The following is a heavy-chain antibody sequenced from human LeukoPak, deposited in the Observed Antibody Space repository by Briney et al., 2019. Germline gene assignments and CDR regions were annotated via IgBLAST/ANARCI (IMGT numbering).Heavy chain of an antibody. D-gene: IGHD2-21*02. J-gene: IGHJ4*02. CDR2: ISWTGGDR. CDR3: ARVRTHCGGDCYPFDS. Sequence: GGSLRLSCGGFGFTFDDYAMHWVRHVPGKGLEWVSGISWTGGDRRYADSVKGRFTISRDNSKNMLYLQMNSLRAEDTAVYYCARVRTHCGGDCYPFDSWGQGTLVTVSS. V-gene: IGHV3-9*01. CDR1: GFTFDDYA.